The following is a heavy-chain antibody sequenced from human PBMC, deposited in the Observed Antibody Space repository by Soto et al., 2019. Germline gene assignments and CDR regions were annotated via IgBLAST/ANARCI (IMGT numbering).Heavy chain of an antibody. D-gene: IGHD3-3*01. J-gene: IGHJ6*02. CDR2: ISYDGNNQ. CDR1: EFTFSPYA. Sequence: QVQLVESGGGVVQPGRSPRLSCAASEFTFSPYAMHWVRQAPGKGLEWVAVISYDGNNQYYADSVKGRFTISRDTAKNTLYLEMNSLRTEDTAIYFCAREIFTSPLPDRGMDVWGQGTTVIVSS. CDR3: AREIFTSPLPDRGMDV. V-gene: IGHV3-30-3*01.